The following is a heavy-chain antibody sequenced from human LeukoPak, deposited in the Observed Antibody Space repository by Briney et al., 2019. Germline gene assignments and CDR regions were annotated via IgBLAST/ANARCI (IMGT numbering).Heavy chain of an antibody. CDR3: ARDKERGARPGRFHY. CDR2: IVPIFGKP. CDR1: GDTFSSFP. V-gene: IGHV1-69*13. J-gene: IGHJ4*02. D-gene: IGHD1-26*01. Sequence: GASVKVSCKTSGDTFSSFPISWVRQAPGQGLEWVGGIVPIFGKPTYAEGFQGRVTITADESTSTADMELNGLTSDDTALYYCARDKERGARPGRFHYXXXGTLVTVSS.